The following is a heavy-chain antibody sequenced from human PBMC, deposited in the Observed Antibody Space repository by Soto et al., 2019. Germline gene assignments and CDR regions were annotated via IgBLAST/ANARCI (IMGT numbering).Heavy chain of an antibody. CDR2: IYNSGST. D-gene: IGHD2-15*01. V-gene: IGHV4-30-4*08. CDR1: GDSINSGDYY. Sequence: SETLSLTCTVSGDSINSGDYYWSWIRKPPGKGLEWIGYIYNSGSTYYNPSLKSRIIISVDMSKNQFSLKLSSVTAADTDVYYCARRYGVVAAYYYYGMDVWGQGTTVTVSS. J-gene: IGHJ6*02. CDR3: ARRYGVVAAYYYYGMDV.